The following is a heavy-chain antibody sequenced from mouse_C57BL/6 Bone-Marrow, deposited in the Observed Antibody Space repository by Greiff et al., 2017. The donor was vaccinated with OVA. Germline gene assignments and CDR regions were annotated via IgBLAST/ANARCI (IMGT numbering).Heavy chain of an antibody. Sequence: VQLQQSGPGLVQPSQSLSITCTVSGFSFTSYGVHWVRQSPGKGLEWLGVLWSGGSTDYNAAFISRLSISKDNAKSQVFFKMNSLQADDTAIYYCARNDCYHDHYFDFWGKGTTLTVSS. D-gene: IGHD2-3*01. V-gene: IGHV2-2*01. J-gene: IGHJ2*01. CDR3: ARNDCYHDHYFDF. CDR1: GFSFTSYG. CDR2: LWSGGST.